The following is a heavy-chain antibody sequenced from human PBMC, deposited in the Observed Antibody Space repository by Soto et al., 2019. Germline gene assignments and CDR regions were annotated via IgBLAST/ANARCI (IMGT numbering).Heavy chain of an antibody. CDR3: EYAIMGCKGMDV. D-gene: IGHD2-8*01. CDR1: GGSISSSSSY. J-gene: IGHJ6*02. Sequence: SETLSLTCSVSGGSISSSSSYWGWLRQPPGKGLEWIGDIYETGSTYYNPSLKSRVTIYVDTYMEQFSLRLNSVTAADTAVYYHEYAIMGCKGMDVWGQGTTVTVSS. CDR2: IYETGST. V-gene: IGHV4-39*03.